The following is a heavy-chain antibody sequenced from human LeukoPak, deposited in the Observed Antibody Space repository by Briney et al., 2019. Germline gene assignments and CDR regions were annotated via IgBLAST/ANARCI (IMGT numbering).Heavy chain of an antibody. D-gene: IGHD3-10*01. CDR2: IIPILGIA. Sequence: SVKVSCKASGYTFTSYDINWVRQAPGQGLEWMGRIIPILGIANYAQKFQGRVTITADKSTSTAYMELSSLRSEDTAVYYCASTGSGAIWAFDYWGQGTLVTVSS. CDR3: ASTGSGAIWAFDY. V-gene: IGHV1-69*04. J-gene: IGHJ4*02. CDR1: GYTFTSYD.